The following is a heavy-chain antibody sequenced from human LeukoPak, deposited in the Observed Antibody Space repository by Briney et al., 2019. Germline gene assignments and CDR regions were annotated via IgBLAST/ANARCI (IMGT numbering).Heavy chain of an antibody. CDR3: ARLGQRWPNYYSDY. CDR1: GYIFTNYW. CDR2: IYPGGSDP. D-gene: IGHD5-24*01. J-gene: IGHJ4*02. Sequence: HGESLKISCKASGYIFTNYWIGWVRQMPGKGLEWRGIIYPGGSDPTYSPSFQGQVTISADKSIGTAYLQWSSLKASDTAMYYCARLGQRWPNYYSDYWAQGTLVTVSA. V-gene: IGHV5-51*01.